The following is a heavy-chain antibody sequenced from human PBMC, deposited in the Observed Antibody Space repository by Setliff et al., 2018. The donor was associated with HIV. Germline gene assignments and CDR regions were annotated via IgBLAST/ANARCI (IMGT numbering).Heavy chain of an antibody. V-gene: IGHV1-58*02. Sequence: SVKVSCKASGSNFTNSAMQWVRQARGQRLEWIGWIVVGSYNTNYAQKFQERVTITRDLSTSTAYMELSSLRTEDTDGYYCAAASKRRVRGVNLHYYYYMDVWGKGTTVTVS. CDR3: AAASKRRVRGVNLHYYYYMDV. CDR1: GSNFTNSA. J-gene: IGHJ6*03. D-gene: IGHD3-10*01. CDR2: IVVGSYNT.